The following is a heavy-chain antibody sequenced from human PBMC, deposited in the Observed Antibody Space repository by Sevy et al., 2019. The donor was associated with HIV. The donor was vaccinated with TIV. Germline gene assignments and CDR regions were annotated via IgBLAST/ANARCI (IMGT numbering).Heavy chain of an antibody. CDR2: IYYSGST. CDR1: GGSISSYY. CDR3: AREPGIAVAGTPY. J-gene: IGHJ4*02. Sequence: SETLSLTCTVSGGSISSYYWIWIRQPPGKGLEWIGYIYYSGSTNYNPSLKSRVTISVDTSKNQFSLKLSSVTAADTAVYYCAREPGIAVAGTPYWGQGTLVTVSS. V-gene: IGHV4-59*01. D-gene: IGHD6-19*01.